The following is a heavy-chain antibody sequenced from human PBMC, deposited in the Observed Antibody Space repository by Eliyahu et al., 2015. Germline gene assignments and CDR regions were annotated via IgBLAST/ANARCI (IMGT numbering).Heavy chain of an antibody. CDR1: GYPFSGXY. Sequence: QVQLVQSGAEVKNPGASVKISCKASGYPFSGXYMHWARQAPGQXAEXKGWINPNSXGTHYAQNFQGRVTMTRDTSINTAYMELNRLRSDDTAVYYCARERSECSGGTCHRRTFDPWGQGTLVTVSS. CDR2: INPNSXGT. V-gene: IGHV1-2*02. J-gene: IGHJ5*02. CDR3: ARERSECSGGTCHRRTFDP. D-gene: IGHD2-15*01.